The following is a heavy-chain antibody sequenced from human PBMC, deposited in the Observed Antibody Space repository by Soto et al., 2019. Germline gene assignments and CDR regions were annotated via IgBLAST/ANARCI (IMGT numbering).Heavy chain of an antibody. V-gene: IGHV3-23*01. Sequence: EVQLLESGGGLVQPGASLRLSCAASGFTFSSYAMSWVRQAPGKGLEWVSVISGSGDSTYYADSVRGRFTISRDNSKNTLYLQMNSLRAEDTAVYYCAKDRDGAAAGPTKFYGMDVWGQGTTVTVSS. J-gene: IGHJ6*02. CDR1: GFTFSSYA. CDR3: AKDRDGAAAGPTKFYGMDV. D-gene: IGHD6-13*01. CDR2: ISGSGDST.